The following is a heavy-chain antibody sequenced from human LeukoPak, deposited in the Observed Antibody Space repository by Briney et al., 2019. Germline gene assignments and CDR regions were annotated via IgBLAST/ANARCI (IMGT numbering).Heavy chain of an antibody. Sequence: GGSLRLSCAASGFTFSSYAMSSFAMSWVRQAPGKGLEWVSAISGSGGTTYYADSVKGRFAISRDNSKNTLYLQMNSLRAEDTALYYCAKVLGWYCSGGSCKDYYFDYWGQGTLVTVSS. CDR2: ISGSGGTT. V-gene: IGHV3-23*01. CDR1: GFTFSSYA. D-gene: IGHD2-15*01. CDR3: AKVLGWYCSGGSCKDYYFDY. J-gene: IGHJ4*02.